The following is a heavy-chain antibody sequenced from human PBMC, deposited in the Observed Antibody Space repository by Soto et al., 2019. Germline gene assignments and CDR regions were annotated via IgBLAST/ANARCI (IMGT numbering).Heavy chain of an antibody. Sequence: SVKVSCKVSGSRFSNYVISWVRQAPGHGLEWLGRIIPIFNSTKYAQSFQGRVTITADKSTSTASLALSSLRSDDTAVYYCAREGRGKKAGYNGLVSLGYWGQGTLVTVSS. CDR2: IIPIFNST. D-gene: IGHD2-2*02. V-gene: IGHV1-69*06. J-gene: IGHJ4*02. CDR3: AREGRGKKAGYNGLVSLGY. CDR1: GSRFSNYV.